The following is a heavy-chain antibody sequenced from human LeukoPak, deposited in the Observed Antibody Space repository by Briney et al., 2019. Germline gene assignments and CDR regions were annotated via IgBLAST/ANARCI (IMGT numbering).Heavy chain of an antibody. J-gene: IGHJ4*02. CDR1: GFTFSSYG. D-gene: IGHD1-26*01. CDR3: AKDLKSGSYFHYFDC. Sequence: TGGSLRLSCAASGFTFSSYGMHWVRQAPGKGLEWVAVISYDGSNKYYADSVKGRFTISRDNSKNALYLQMNSLRAEDTAVYYCAKDLKSGSYFHYFDCWGQGTLVSVCS. CDR2: ISYDGSNK. V-gene: IGHV3-30*18.